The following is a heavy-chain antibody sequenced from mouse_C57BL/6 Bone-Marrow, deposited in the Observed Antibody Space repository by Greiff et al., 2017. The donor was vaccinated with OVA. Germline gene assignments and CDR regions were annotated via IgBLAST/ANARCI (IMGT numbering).Heavy chain of an antibody. CDR1: GYTFTDYY. CDR3: ARGPGTEGYFDY. V-gene: IGHV1-76*01. CDR2: IYPGSGNT. J-gene: IGHJ2*01. D-gene: IGHD4-1*01. Sequence: QVQLKQSGAELVRPGASVKLSCKASGYTFTDYYINWVKQRPGQGLEWIARIYPGSGNTYYNEKFKGKATLTAEKSSSTAYMQLSSLTSEDSAVYFCARGPGTEGYFDYWGQGTTLTVSS.